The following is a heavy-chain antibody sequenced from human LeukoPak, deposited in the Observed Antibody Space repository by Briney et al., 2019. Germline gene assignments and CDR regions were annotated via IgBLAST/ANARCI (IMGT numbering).Heavy chain of an antibody. J-gene: IGHJ4*02. V-gene: IGHV3-23*01. CDR1: GFTFSSYA. D-gene: IGHD1-20*01. CDR3: AKENNWNDGRFNYFDY. CDR2: ISGSGAGT. Sequence: PGGSLRLSCAASGFTFSSYAMTWVRQAPGKGLKWVSTISGSGAGTYYADSVKGRFTISRDNSKNTLYLQMNGLRAEDTAVYSCAKENNWNDGRFNYFDYWGQGTLVTVSS.